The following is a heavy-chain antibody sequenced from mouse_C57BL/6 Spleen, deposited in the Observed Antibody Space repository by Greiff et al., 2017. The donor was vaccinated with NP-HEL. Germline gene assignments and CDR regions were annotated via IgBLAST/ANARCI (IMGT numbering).Heavy chain of an antibody. J-gene: IGHJ2*01. CDR1: GYAFSSSW. V-gene: IGHV1-82*01. Sequence: VQLQQSGPELVKPGASVKISCKASGYAFSSSWMNWVKQRPGKGLEWIGRIYPGDGDTNYNGKFKGKATLTADKSSSTAYMQLSSLTSEDSAVYFCASKSNNFDYWGQGTTLTVSS. CDR2: IYPGDGDT. CDR3: ASKSNNFDY. D-gene: IGHD2-5*01.